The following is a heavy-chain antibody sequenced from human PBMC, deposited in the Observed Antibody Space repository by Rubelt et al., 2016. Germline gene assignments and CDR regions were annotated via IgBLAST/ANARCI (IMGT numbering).Heavy chain of an antibody. D-gene: IGHD6-13*01. CDR3: ARVIAAAGRDGNYFDY. J-gene: IGHJ4*02. CDR2: INTNTGNP. V-gene: IGHV7-4-1*02. Sequence: QVQLVQSGSELKKPGASVKVSCKASGYTFTSYAMNWVRQAPGQGLEWMGWINTNTGNPTYAQGFTGRFVFSWETAVSTAYLQISSLKAEDTAVYYCARVIAAAGRDGNYFDYWGQGTLVTVSS. CDR1: GYTFTSYA.